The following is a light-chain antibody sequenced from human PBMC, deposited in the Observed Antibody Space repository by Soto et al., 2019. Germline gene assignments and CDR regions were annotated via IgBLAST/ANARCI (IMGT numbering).Light chain of an antibody. CDR1: SSDVGGYNF. J-gene: IGLJ3*02. V-gene: IGLV2-14*01. Sequence: QSALTQPASVSGSPGQSITISCTGTSSDVGGYNFVSWYQQHPGKAPKLIIYEVSNRPSGISNRFSGSKSGNTASLTISGLQAEDEAHYYCYSDTTSNTLVFGGGTQLTVL. CDR2: EVS. CDR3: YSDTTSNTLV.